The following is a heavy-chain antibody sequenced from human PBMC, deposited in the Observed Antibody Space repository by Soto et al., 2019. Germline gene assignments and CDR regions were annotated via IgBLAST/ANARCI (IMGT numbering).Heavy chain of an antibody. D-gene: IGHD2-15*01. CDR3: AKGKATLVRYYGMDV. J-gene: IGHJ6*02. CDR1: GLTFSSYA. CDR2: ISGSGGST. V-gene: IGHV3-23*01. Sequence: PGGSLRLSCAASGLTFSSYAMSWVRQAPGKGLEWVSAISGSGGSTYYADSVKGRFTISRDNSKNTLYLQMNSLRAEDTAVYYCAKGKATLVRYYGMDVWGQGTTVTVSS.